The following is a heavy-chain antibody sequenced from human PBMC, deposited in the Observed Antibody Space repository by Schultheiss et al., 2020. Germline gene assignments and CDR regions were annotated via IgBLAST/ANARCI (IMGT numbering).Heavy chain of an antibody. CDR3: ARGIIMVRGVTRGWFDP. V-gene: IGHV4-34*01. Sequence: SQTLSLTCAVYGGSFSGYYWSWIRQPPGKGLEWIGEINHSGSTNYNPSLKSRVTISVDTSKKQFSLKLRSVTAADTAVYYCARGIIMVRGVTRGWFDPWGQGTLVTVSS. CDR1: GGSFSGYY. D-gene: IGHD3-10*01. CDR2: INHSGST. J-gene: IGHJ5*02.